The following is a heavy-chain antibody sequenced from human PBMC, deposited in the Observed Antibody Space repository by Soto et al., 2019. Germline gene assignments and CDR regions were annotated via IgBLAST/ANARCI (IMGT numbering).Heavy chain of an antibody. Sequence: QVTLKESGAVLVKPTETLTLRCTVSGLSVTDSEMGVSWIRQPPGQPREWLAHIDSSGEKSYRTFLKSRLAISKDTSKSQIVLTMTKMDPADTATYYCARRHLAVAVSPWFDPWGQGIPVTVSS. V-gene: IGHV2-26*01. CDR3: ARRHLAVAVSPWFDP. D-gene: IGHD6-19*01. J-gene: IGHJ5*02. CDR1: GLSVTDSEMG. CDR2: IDSSGEK.